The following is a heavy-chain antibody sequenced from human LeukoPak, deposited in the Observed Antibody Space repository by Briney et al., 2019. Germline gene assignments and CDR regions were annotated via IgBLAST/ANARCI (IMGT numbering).Heavy chain of an antibody. CDR3: ARDGPYNWFDP. J-gene: IGHJ5*02. Sequence: GGSLRLSCAASGFTFSIYWMSWVRQAPGEGLEWVANIKQDGSEKYYVDSVKGRFTISRDNAKNSLYLQMNSLRAEDTAVYYCARDGPYNWFDPWVQGTLVTVSS. CDR2: IKQDGSEK. CDR1: GFTFSIYW. V-gene: IGHV3-7*01.